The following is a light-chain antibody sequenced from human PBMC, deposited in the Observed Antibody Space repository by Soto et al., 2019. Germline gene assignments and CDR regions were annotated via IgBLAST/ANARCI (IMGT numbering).Light chain of an antibody. V-gene: IGLV2-14*01. Sequence: QSALTQPASVSGSPGQSITISCTGTSSDVGGYNYVSWYQQHPGKAPKLMIYDVSNRPSGVSNRFSGSKSGNTASLTISGLQAADEAAYYCSSYTSSSTYVVFGGGPKLTVL. CDR3: SSYTSSSTYVV. CDR1: SSDVGGYNY. CDR2: DVS. J-gene: IGLJ2*01.